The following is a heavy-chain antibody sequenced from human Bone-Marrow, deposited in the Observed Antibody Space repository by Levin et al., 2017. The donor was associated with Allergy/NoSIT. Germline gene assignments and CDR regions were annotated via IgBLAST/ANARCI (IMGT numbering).Heavy chain of an antibody. V-gene: IGHV1-8*01. CDR3: AAEVLSHYAMDV. CDR1: GYTFNNHD. CDR2: INPDSGNT. D-gene: IGHD1-1*01. Sequence: ASVKVSCKASGYTFNNHDINWVRQATGQGLEWMGWINPDSGNTGYALKFQGRVTMTRNTSISTAYMELSSLGSEDTAMYYCAAEVLSHYAMDVWGQGTTVTVSS. J-gene: IGHJ6*02.